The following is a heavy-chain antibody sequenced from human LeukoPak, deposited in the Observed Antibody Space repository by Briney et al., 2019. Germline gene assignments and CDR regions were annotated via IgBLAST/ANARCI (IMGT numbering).Heavy chain of an antibody. D-gene: IGHD4-17*01. CDR3: ARGDGPTVTADYFQN. J-gene: IGHJ1*01. Sequence: PGRSLRLSCAASGFTFDDYAMHWVRQAPGKGLEWVSGISWNSGSIGYADSVKGRFNISRDNAKNSLFLQMNSLRDEDTAFYYCARGDGPTVTADYFQNWGQATLVTVS. CDR1: GFTFDDYA. CDR2: ISWNSGSI. V-gene: IGHV3-9*01.